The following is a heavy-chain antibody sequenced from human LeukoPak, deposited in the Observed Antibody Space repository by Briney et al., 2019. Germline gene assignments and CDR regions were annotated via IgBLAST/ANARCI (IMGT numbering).Heavy chain of an antibody. D-gene: IGHD2-2*01. CDR1: GGTLSSYA. CDR2: IIPIFGTA. CDR3: ARDPPVGVAPAAQDY. Sequence: SVKVSCKASGGTLSSYAISWVRQAPEQGLEWMGGIIPIFGTANYAQKFQGRVTITADESTSTAYMELSSLRSEDTAVYYCARDPPVGVAPAAQDYWGQGTLVTVSS. J-gene: IGHJ4*02. V-gene: IGHV1-69*13.